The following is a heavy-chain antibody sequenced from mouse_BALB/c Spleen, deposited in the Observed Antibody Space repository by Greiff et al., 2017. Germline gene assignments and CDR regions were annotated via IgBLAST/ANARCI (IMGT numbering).Heavy chain of an antibody. CDR2: IYPGDGDT. CDR3: ARGGDDYPWFAY. J-gene: IGHJ3*01. V-gene: IGHV1-80*01. D-gene: IGHD2-4*01. Sequence: QVQLQQPGAELVRPGSSVKISCKASGYAFSSYWMNWVKQRPGQGLEWIGQIYPGDGDTNYNGKFKGKATLTADKSSSTAYMQLSSLTSEDSAVYFCARGGDDYPWFAYWGQGTLVTVSA. CDR1: GYAFSSYW.